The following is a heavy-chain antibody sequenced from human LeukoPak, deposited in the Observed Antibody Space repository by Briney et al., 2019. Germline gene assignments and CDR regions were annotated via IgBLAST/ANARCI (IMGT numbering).Heavy chain of an antibody. D-gene: IGHD2-8*02. J-gene: IGHJ4*02. V-gene: IGHV3-23*01. Sequence: GGSLRLSCAASGFTFSSFAMTWVRQAPGKGLEWVSGFDGNGPNTYYADSVKGRWTISRDNSRNTLYLEMNSLRPEDTAIYYCAKPRTTGLGWAQFDYRGQGSLVTVSS. CDR3: AKPRTTGLGWAQFDY. CDR1: GFTFSSFA. CDR2: FDGNGPNT.